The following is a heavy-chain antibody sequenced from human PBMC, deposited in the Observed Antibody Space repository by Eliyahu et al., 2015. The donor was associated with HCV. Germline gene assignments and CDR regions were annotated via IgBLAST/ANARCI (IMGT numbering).Heavy chain of an antibody. D-gene: IGHD3-10*01. Sequence: QLQLQESGPGLVKPSETLSLTCTVSGGSIXSSSYYWGWIRQPPGKGLXWIGSIYYSGSTYYNPSLKSRVTISVDTSKNQFSLKLSSVTAADTAVYYCARRGYYGSGVKNWFDPWGQGTLVTVSS. V-gene: IGHV4-39*01. J-gene: IGHJ5*02. CDR2: IYYSGST. CDR3: ARRGYYGSGVKNWFDP. CDR1: GGSIXSSSYY.